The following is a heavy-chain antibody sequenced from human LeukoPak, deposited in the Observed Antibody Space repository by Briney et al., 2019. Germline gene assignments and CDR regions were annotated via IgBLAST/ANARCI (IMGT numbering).Heavy chain of an antibody. CDR3: ARLGIVGATSFDY. V-gene: IGHV3-11*04. D-gene: IGHD1-26*01. CDR2: ISSSGSTI. Sequence: PGGSLGLSCAASGFTFSDYYMSWIRQAPGKGLEWVSYISSSGSTIYYADSVKGRFTISRDNAKNSLYLQMNSLRAEDTAVYYCARLGIVGATSFDYWGQGTLVTVSS. J-gene: IGHJ4*02. CDR1: GFTFSDYY.